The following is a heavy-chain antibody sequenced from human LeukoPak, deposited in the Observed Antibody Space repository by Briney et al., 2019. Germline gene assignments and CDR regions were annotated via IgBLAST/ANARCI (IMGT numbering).Heavy chain of an antibody. CDR1: GYSISSGYF. CDR2: IQSGESP. V-gene: IGHV4-38-2*02. J-gene: IGHJ5*02. D-gene: IGHD6-19*01. CDR3: ARGGGVRFGSGWRPGAWFDP. Sequence: SETLSLTCTVSGYSISSGYFWGWIRPPPGKGLEWIGMIQSGESPYYSPSLESRITISRDTSMHQFSLKLNSVTAADTAVYYCARGGGVRFGSGWRPGAWFDPWGQGTLVIVSS.